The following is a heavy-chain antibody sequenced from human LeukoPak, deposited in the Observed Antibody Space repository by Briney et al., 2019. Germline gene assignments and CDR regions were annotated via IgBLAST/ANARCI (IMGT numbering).Heavy chain of an antibody. D-gene: IGHD3-22*01. CDR1: GFTFSSYS. Sequence: GGSLRLSCAASGFTFSSYSMNWVRQAPGKGLEWVSSISSSSYIYYADSVKGRFTISRDNAKNSLYLQMNSLRAEDTAVYYCARVGSGYYPDAFDIWGQGTMVTVSS. CDR2: ISSSSYI. CDR3: ARVGSGYYPDAFDI. J-gene: IGHJ3*02. V-gene: IGHV3-21*01.